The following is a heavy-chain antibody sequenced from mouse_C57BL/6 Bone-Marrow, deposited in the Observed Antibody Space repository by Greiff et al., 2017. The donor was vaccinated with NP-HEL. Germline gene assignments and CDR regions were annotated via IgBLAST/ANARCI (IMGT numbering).Heavy chain of an antibody. CDR3: AIYDYEGY. CDR2: IYPGSGRS. V-gene: IGHV1-55*01. Sequence: VQLQQPGAELVKPGASVKMSCKASGYTFTSYWITWVKQRPGQGLEWIGDIYPGSGRSHSNEKFKSKATLTVDTSSSTAYMQLSSLTSEDSAVYYCAIYDYEGYWGQGTTLTVSS. D-gene: IGHD2-4*01. J-gene: IGHJ2*01. CDR1: GYTFTSYW.